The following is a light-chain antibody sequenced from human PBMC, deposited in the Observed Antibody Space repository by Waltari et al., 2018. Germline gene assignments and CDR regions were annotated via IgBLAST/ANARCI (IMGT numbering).Light chain of an antibody. CDR3: ATWDYSLDGQV. CDR2: STN. J-gene: IGLJ3*02. CDR1: RSNIGAEA. Sequence: QSVLTQPPSASGTPGQRVPITCSGSRSNIGAEAENWDKVLPGTAPKLLIYSTNQRPSGVPERFSGSKSGTSASLAISGLQSEDEADYYCATWDYSLDGQVFGGGTKLTVL. V-gene: IGLV1-44*01.